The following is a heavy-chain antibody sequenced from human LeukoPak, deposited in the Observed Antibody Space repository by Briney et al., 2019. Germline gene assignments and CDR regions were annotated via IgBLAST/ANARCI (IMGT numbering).Heavy chain of an antibody. CDR3: ARETPGKQWLDEQDAFDI. V-gene: IGHV3-30-3*01. Sequence: GGSLRLSCAASGFTFSSYAMHWVRQAPGKGLEWVAVISYDGSNKYYADSVKGRFTISRDNSKNTLYLQMNSLRAEDTAVYYCARETPGKQWLDEQDAFDIWGQGTMVTVSS. CDR1: GFTFSSYA. D-gene: IGHD6-19*01. J-gene: IGHJ3*02. CDR2: ISYDGSNK.